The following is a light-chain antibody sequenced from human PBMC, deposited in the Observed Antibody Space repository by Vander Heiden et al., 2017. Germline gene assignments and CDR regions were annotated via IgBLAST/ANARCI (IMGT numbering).Light chain of an antibody. CDR1: QSSSSG. CDR3: QQYNSYPYT. CDR2: KAS. V-gene: IGKV1-5*03. Sequence: DIQMTQPPSTLPASVGDRVTSTGRASQSSSSGLAWYQQKPGKAPKLLIYKASSLESGVPARFSGSGSGTEFTLTISSLQPDDFATYYCQQYNSYPYTFGQGTKLEIK. J-gene: IGKJ2*01.